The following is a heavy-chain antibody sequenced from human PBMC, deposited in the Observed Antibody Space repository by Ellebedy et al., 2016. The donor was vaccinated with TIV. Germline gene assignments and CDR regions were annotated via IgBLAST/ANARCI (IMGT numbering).Heavy chain of an antibody. Sequence: AASVKVSCKASGGTFSSYSMIWVRQAPGQGLEWMGWMNPKSGNTGYAQKFQGRVTMTRNTSISTAFMELSSLRSEDTAVYYCARGRRDNWSSYLFDHWGQGTLVPVSS. V-gene: IGHV1-8*02. CDR1: GGTFSSYS. D-gene: IGHD1-1*01. CDR2: MNPKSGNT. CDR3: ARGRRDNWSSYLFDH. J-gene: IGHJ4*02.